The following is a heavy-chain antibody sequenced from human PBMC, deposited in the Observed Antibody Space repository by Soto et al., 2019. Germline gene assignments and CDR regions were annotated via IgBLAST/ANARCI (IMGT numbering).Heavy chain of an antibody. J-gene: IGHJ4*02. Sequence: PGESLKISCKGSGYNFTIYWTGWVRQMPGKGLEWMGIVYPGDSDTTYSPSFQGQVTISADKSISTAYLQWSSLKASGTAMYYCAKIYGSGSYTIYYFDYWGQGTLVTVSS. D-gene: IGHD3-10*01. CDR2: VYPGDSDT. CDR3: AKIYGSGSYTIYYFDY. CDR1: GYNFTIYW. V-gene: IGHV5-51*01.